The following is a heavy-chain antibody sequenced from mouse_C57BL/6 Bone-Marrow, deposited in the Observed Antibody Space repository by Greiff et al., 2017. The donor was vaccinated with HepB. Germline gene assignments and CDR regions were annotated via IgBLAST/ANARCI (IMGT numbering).Heavy chain of an antibody. D-gene: IGHD1-1*01. CDR1: GFTFSSYA. Sequence: EVKLMESGGGLVKPGGSLKLSCAASGFTFSSYAMSWVRQTPEKRLEWVATISDGGSYTYYPDNVKGRFTISRDNAKNNLYLQMSHLKSEDTAMYYCARDWDYYGSSYYWYFDVWGTGTTVTVSS. J-gene: IGHJ1*03. CDR2: ISDGGSYT. CDR3: ARDWDYYGSSYYWYFDV. V-gene: IGHV5-4*01.